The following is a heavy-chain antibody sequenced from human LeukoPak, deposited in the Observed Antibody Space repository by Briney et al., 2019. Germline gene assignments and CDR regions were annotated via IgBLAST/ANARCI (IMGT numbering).Heavy chain of an antibody. CDR3: ARDNAAAGTWFDP. J-gene: IGHJ5*02. D-gene: IGHD6-13*01. V-gene: IGHV4-59*01. CDR1: GGSISSYY. CDR2: IYYSGST. Sequence: SETLSLTCTVSGGSISSYYWSWIRQPPGKGLEWIGYIYYSGSTNYNPSLKSRVTISVDTSKNQFSLKLSSVTAADTAVYYCARDNAAAGTWFDPWGQGTLVTVSS.